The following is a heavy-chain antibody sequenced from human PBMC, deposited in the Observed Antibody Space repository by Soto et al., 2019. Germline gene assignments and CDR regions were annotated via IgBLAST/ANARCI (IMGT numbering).Heavy chain of an antibody. CDR1: GFAFSSSW. V-gene: IGHV3-74*01. Sequence: EVQLVESGGGLVQPGGSLRLSCAGSGFAFSSSWMHWVRQDPGKGLVWVSRINFDGSSADYADSVKGRFTISRDNAKNTLYLEMNSLRAEDTAVYYCARGPRGWYGFDYWGQGTLVTVSS. CDR3: ARGPRGWYGFDY. D-gene: IGHD6-19*01. CDR2: INFDGSSA. J-gene: IGHJ4*02.